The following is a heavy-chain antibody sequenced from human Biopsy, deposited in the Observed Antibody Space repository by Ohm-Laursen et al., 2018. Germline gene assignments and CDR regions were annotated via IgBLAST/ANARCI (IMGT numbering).Heavy chain of an antibody. D-gene: IGHD6-19*01. Sequence: SDTLSLTWSVSGGSVSSSNYYWNWIRQTPGKGLEWIGFIYNTERTNYNPSLKSRVTISLDMPKNQFSLKLSSVTAADTAIYYCARGMRSSGWPYFDSWGQGTLVTVSP. CDR1: GGSVSSSNYY. J-gene: IGHJ4*02. CDR2: IYNTERT. V-gene: IGHV4-61*01. CDR3: ARGMRSSGWPYFDS.